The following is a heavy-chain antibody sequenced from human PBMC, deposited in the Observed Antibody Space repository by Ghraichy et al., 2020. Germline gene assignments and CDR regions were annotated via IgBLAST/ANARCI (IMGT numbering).Heavy chain of an antibody. D-gene: IGHD4-17*01. V-gene: IGHV4-34*01. CDR2: VNHSGNT. J-gene: IGHJ4*02. Sequence: SETLSLTCAVYGGSFSKYYWSWIRQPPGKGLEWIGEVNHSGNTTYNPSLASRVTVSVDTSKNQLSLKLNSVTAADTAVYFCARWTFGDYGKTQYWGQGTLVSVSS. CDR1: GGSFSKYY. CDR3: ARWTFGDYGKTQY.